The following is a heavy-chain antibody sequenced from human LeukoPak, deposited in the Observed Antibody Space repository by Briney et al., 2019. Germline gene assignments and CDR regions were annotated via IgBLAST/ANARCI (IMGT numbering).Heavy chain of an antibody. CDR1: GYTFTSYY. D-gene: IGHD6-13*01. J-gene: IGHJ4*02. V-gene: IGHV1-46*01. Sequence: ASVKVSCKASGYTFTSYYMRWVRQAPGQGLEWMGIINPSGGSTSYAQKFQGRVTITADKSTSTAYMELSSLGSEDTAVYYCAREGDSSSWYFDYWGQGTLVTVSS. CDR3: AREGDSSSWYFDY. CDR2: INPSGGST.